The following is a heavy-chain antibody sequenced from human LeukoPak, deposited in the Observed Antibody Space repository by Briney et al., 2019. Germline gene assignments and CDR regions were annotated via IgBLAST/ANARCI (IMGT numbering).Heavy chain of an antibody. CDR2: ISSGSSII. CDR3: ARGEDTAMAPGAFDI. D-gene: IGHD5-18*01. V-gene: IGHV3-48*01. CDR1: GFTFSSYS. Sequence: QPGGSLRLSCAASGFTFSSYSMNWVRQAPGKGLEWVSYISSGSSIIYYADSVKGRFTISRDNAKNSLYLQMNSLRAEDTAVYYCARGEDTAMAPGAFDIWGQGTMVTVSS. J-gene: IGHJ3*02.